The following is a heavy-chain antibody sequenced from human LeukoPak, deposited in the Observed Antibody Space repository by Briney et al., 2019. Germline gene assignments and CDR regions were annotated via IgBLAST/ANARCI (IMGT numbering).Heavy chain of an antibody. V-gene: IGHV4-61*01. CDR2: IYYSGST. J-gene: IGHJ4*02. CDR3: ARFGTSSSRFFDQ. D-gene: IGHD6-6*01. CDR1: GGSVSSGSYY. Sequence: SETLSLTCTVSGGSVSSGSYYWSWIRQPPGKGLEWIGYIYYSGSTNYNPSLKSRVTISVDTSKNQFSLKLNSVTAADTAVYYCARFGTSSSRFFDQWGQGTLVTVSS.